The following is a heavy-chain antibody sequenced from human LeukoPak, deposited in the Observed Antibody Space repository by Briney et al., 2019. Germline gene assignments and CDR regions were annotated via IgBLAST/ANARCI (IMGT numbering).Heavy chain of an antibody. J-gene: IGHJ6*03. CDR3: ARGVGELLSYYYYYYMDV. D-gene: IGHD3-10*01. V-gene: IGHV4-59*01. Sequence: PSETLSLTCTLSGGPISNYQWSWIRQPPGKGLDWIGYISYPGSTNYNPSLNSRVTISIDTSKNQFSLKLSSVTAADTAVYYCARGVGELLSYYYYYYMDVWGKGTTVTISS. CDR2: ISYPGST. CDR1: GGPISNYQ.